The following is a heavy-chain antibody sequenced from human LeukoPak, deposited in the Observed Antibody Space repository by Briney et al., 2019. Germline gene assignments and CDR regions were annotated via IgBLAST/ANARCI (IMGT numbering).Heavy chain of an antibody. Sequence: GGSLRLSCAASGFTFSIYTMSWVRQAPGKGLEWVSSISGSSGSTYNADSEKGRFTISRDSSKTTLYLQMNSLRAEDMAVYYCAIRAAYYFDYWGQGTLVTVSS. CDR2: ISGSSGST. J-gene: IGHJ4*02. CDR1: GFTFSIYT. D-gene: IGHD6-25*01. CDR3: AIRAAYYFDY. V-gene: IGHV3-23*01.